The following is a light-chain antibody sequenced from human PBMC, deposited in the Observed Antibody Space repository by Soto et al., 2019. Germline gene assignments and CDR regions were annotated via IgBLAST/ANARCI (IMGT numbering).Light chain of an antibody. V-gene: IGKV1-39*01. Sequence: DIQMKDSPSSLSSSVGDRATFPCRPSQSISSYLKWYQQKPGKAPKLLIYAASSLQSGVPSRFSGGGSGTEFTLTISSLQPDDFATYYCQQYSSYWTFGQGTKVDI. CDR3: QQYSSYWT. J-gene: IGKJ1*01. CDR2: AAS. CDR1: QSISSY.